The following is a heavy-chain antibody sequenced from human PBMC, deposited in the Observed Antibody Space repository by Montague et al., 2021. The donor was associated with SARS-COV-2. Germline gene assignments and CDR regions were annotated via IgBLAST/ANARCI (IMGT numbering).Heavy chain of an antibody. Sequence: FLRLSCAASGFTFNSYSMNWVRQAPGKGLEWVSSISSSSSYIYYADSVKGRFTISRDNAKNSLYLQMNSLRAEDTAVYYCARSYSCSWSFGIGMDVWGQGTTVTVSS. CDR2: ISSSSSYI. D-gene: IGHD6-13*01. V-gene: IGHV3-21*01. J-gene: IGHJ6*02. CDR1: GFTFNSYS. CDR3: ARSYSCSWSFGIGMDV.